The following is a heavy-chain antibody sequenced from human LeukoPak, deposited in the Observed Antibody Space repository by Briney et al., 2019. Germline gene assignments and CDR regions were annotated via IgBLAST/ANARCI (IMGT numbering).Heavy chain of an antibody. CDR3: ARHDPGWFDT. V-gene: IGHV4-59*08. D-gene: IGHD7-27*01. Sequence: PETLSLTCTVSGGSISSSYWSWIRQPPGKGLEWIGYIHYSGSTNYNPSLKSRVTISVDTSKAHFSLKLSSATATDTAMYYCARHDPGWFDTWGQGTLVTVSS. CDR1: GGSISSSY. J-gene: IGHJ5*02. CDR2: IHYSGST.